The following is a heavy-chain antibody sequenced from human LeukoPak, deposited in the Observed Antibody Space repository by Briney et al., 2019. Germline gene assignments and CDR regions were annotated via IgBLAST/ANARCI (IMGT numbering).Heavy chain of an antibody. CDR1: GGSFSGYY. Sequence: SETLSLTCAVYGGSFSGYYWNWIRQPPGKRLEWIGEIEYSGSTKYNPSLKSRVTISADTSKNQFSLKVSSVTAADTAVYCARTSGDWLSWAWIGVDVWGQGTTVTVSS. CDR2: IEYSGST. D-gene: IGHD3-9*01. J-gene: IGHJ6*02. CDR3: ARTSGDWLSWAWIGVDV. V-gene: IGHV4-34*01.